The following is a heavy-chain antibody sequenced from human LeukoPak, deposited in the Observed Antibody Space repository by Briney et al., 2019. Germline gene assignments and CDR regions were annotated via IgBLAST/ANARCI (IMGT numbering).Heavy chain of an antibody. CDR2: INPNSGGT. Sequence: ASVKVSCKASGYTFTGYYMHWVRQAPGQGVEWMGWINPNSGGTNYAQKFQGRVTMTRDTSISTAYMELSRLRSDDTAVYYCAGDLYEWELFYLFAVFDPWGQGTLVTVSS. CDR1: GYTFTGYY. V-gene: IGHV1-2*02. D-gene: IGHD1-26*01. J-gene: IGHJ5*02. CDR3: AGDLYEWELFYLFAVFDP.